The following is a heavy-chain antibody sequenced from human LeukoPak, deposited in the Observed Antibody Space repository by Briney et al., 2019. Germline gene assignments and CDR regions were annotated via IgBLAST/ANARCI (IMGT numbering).Heavy chain of an antibody. V-gene: IGHV1-18*01. Sequence: ASVKVSCKTSGYTFTSSGTTWVRQAPGQGLEWMGWISTYNGYSKYAQNLQGRVTMTADTSTSTAYMELSSLRSDDSAVYYCAKNSSGGYSDYWGQGTLVTVSS. CDR2: ISTYNGYS. CDR3: AKNSSGGYSDY. D-gene: IGHD6-19*01. J-gene: IGHJ4*02. CDR1: GYTFTSSG.